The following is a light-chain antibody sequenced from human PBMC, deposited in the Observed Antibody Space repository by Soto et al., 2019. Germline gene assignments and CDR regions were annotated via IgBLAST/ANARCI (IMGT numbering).Light chain of an antibody. V-gene: IGKV4-1*01. Sequence: DIVMTQSPDSLAVSLGERATINCKSSQSVLYSSNNKNYLDWYQQKPGQPPKLLIYWASTRESGVPDRFSGSWSGTDFTITISSLQAEDVAVYYCQQYYSTPWTFGQGTKVEIK. CDR1: QSVLYSSNNKNY. CDR2: WAS. J-gene: IGKJ1*01. CDR3: QQYYSTPWT.